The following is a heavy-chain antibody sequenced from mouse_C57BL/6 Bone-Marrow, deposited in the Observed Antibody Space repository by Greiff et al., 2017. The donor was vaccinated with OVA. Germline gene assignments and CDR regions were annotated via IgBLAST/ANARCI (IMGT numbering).Heavy chain of an antibody. CDR3: ARGLGFMDY. D-gene: IGHD3-3*01. J-gene: IGHJ4*01. CDR2: ISSGRSTI. V-gene: IGHV5-17*01. Sequence: EVQVVESGGGLVKPGGSLKLSCAASGFTFSDYGMHWVRQAPEKGLEWVAYISSGRSTIYYADTVKGRFTISRDNAKNTLFLQMTSLRSEDTAMYYCARGLGFMDYWGQGTSVTVSS. CDR1: GFTFSDYG.